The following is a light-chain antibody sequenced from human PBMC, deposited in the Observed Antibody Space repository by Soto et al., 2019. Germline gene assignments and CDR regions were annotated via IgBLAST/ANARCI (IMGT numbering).Light chain of an antibody. V-gene: IGKV1-33*01. CDR3: QQYDNRPPLT. J-gene: IGKJ4*01. CDR2: DAS. CDR1: QDISNY. Sequence: DLQMTQSPSSLSASVGDRVTITCQASQDISNYLNWYQQKPGKAPKLLIYDASNLETGVPSRFSGSGSGTDFTFTISSLQPEDIATSYCQQYDNRPPLTFGGGTKVEIK.